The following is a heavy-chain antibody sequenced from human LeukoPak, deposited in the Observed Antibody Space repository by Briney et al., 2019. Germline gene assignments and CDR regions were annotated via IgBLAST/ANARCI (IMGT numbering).Heavy chain of an antibody. CDR1: GFRFNTYW. J-gene: IGHJ4*02. CDR2: IKQDGNEK. V-gene: IGHV3-7*03. Sequence: PGGSLRLSCAASGFRFNTYWMSWVRQAPGKGLEWVANIKQDGNEKYYADSVKGRFTISRDNSKNTLYLQMNSLRAEDTAVYYCAKFCPTDDYYFDYWGQGTLVTVSS. D-gene: IGHD4-17*01. CDR3: AKFCPTDDYYFDY.